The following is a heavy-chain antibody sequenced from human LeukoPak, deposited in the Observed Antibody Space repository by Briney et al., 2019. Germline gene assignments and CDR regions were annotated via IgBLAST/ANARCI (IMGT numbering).Heavy chain of an antibody. CDR2: IYDSGST. V-gene: IGHV4-59*01. CDR1: GGSISTYY. J-gene: IGHJ4*02. Sequence: SETLSLTCTVSGGSISTYYWSWIRQPPGKGLGWIGYIYDSGSTNYNPSLKSRVAISVDTSKNQFSLKLSSVTAADTAVYYCARDQRGPFYFDYWGQGTLVTVSS. D-gene: IGHD3-3*02. CDR3: ARDQRGPFYFDY.